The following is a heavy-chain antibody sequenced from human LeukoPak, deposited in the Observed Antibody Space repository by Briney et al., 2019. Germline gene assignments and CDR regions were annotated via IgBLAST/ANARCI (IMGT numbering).Heavy chain of an antibody. V-gene: IGHV4-34*01. J-gene: IGHJ6*02. Sequence: SETLSLTCAVYGGSFSGYYWSWIRQPPGKGLEWIGEINHSGSTNYNPSLKSRVTISVDTSKNQFSLKLSSVTAADTAVYYCATGIRTNYYYYYGVDVWGQGTTVTVSS. D-gene: IGHD3-10*01. CDR1: GGSFSGYY. CDR2: INHSGST. CDR3: ATGIRTNYYYYYGVDV.